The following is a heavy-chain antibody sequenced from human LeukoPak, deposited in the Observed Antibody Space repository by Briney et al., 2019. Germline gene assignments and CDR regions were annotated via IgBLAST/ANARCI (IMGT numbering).Heavy chain of an antibody. D-gene: IGHD3-10*01. CDR2: IWYDGSSK. CDR1: GFTFSRYA. V-gene: IGHV3-33*06. CDR3: AKVYYDGSGSYYPFDY. Sequence: GGSLRLSCAASGFTFSRYAMHWVRQAPGKGLEWVAVIWYDGSSKYYADSVKGRFTISRDNSKNTLYLEMNSLRAEDTALYYCAKVYYDGSGSYYPFDYWGQGTLVTVSS. J-gene: IGHJ4*02.